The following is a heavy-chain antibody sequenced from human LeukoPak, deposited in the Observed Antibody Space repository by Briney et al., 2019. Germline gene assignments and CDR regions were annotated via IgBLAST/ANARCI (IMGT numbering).Heavy chain of an antibody. V-gene: IGHV3-53*01. CDR2: IYSGGNT. D-gene: IGHD5-18*01. Sequence: PGGSLRLSCAASGFTVSSNYMSWVRQAPGKGLEWVSVIYSGGNTAYADSVKGRFTISRDNSKNTLYLQMNSLRAEDTAVYYCARQRGYNYGYNDYWGQGTLVTVSS. CDR3: ARQRGYNYGYNDY. CDR1: GFTVSSNY. J-gene: IGHJ4*02.